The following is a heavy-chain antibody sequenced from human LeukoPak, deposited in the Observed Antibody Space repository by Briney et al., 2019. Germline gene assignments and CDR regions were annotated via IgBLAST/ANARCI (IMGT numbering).Heavy chain of an antibody. Sequence: SEALSLTCTVSGGSISSGDYYWSWIRQPPGKGLEWIGYIYYSGSTYYNPSLKSRVTISVDTSKNQFSLKLSSVTAADTAVYYCARVIVVVPAAIGNGVDPWGQGTLVTVSS. V-gene: IGHV4-30-4*08. D-gene: IGHD2-2*01. CDR3: ARVIVVVPAAIGNGVDP. CDR1: GGSISSGDYY. CDR2: IYYSGST. J-gene: IGHJ5*02.